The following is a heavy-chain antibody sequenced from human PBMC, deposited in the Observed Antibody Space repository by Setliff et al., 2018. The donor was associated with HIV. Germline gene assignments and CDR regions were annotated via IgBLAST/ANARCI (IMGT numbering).Heavy chain of an antibody. V-gene: IGHV3-33*03. CDR1: GFTFSTFA. CDR2: IWYDGSDK. J-gene: IGHJ3*02. Sequence: RLSCVASGFTFSTFAMHWVRQAPGKGLEWVSVIWYDGSDKYYADSVRGRFTISRDSAKNSLYLQMDSLRAEDTAVYYCAKDLEVAAAGSDAFDIWGQGTMVTVSS. D-gene: IGHD6-13*01. CDR3: AKDLEVAAAGSDAFDI.